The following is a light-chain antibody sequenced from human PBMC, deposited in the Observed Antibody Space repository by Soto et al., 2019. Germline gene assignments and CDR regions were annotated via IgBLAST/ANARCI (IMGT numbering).Light chain of an antibody. CDR3: MQDLQSWT. V-gene: IGKV2-28*01. Sequence: DIVMTQSPLSLPVTPGEPASISCRSSQSLLHSNGYNYLDWYLQKPGQSPQLLIYLGSNRASGVPDRFSVSGSGTDFTLKISRVEAEDVGVYYCMQDLQSWTFGQGTKVEIK. CDR2: LGS. CDR1: QSLLHSNGYNY. J-gene: IGKJ1*01.